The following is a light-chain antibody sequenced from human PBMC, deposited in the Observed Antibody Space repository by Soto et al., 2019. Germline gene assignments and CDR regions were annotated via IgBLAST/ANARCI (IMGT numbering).Light chain of an antibody. CDR1: SSDIGASNY. CDR3: SSYTSSSTVV. J-gene: IGLJ2*01. Sequence: QSALTQPASVSGSPGQSITVSCTGTSSDIGASNYVSWYQQHPGKAPKLIISEVSNRPSGVSNRFSGSKSGNTASLTISGLQAEDEADYYCSSYTSSSTVVFGGGTKLTVL. V-gene: IGLV2-14*01. CDR2: EVS.